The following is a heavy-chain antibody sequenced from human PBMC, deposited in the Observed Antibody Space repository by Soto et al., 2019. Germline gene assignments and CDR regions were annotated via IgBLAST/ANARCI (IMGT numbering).Heavy chain of an antibody. CDR2: IDPSDSYT. V-gene: IGHV5-10-1*01. D-gene: IGHD2-15*01. J-gene: IGHJ6*02. CDR1: GYSFTSYW. CDR3: ARRGYRSGGSCYPHPHYYYGMDV. Sequence: PGESLKISCKGSGYSFTSYWISWVRQMPGKGLEWMGRIDPSDSYTNYSPSFQGHVTISADKSISTAYLQWSSLKASDTAMYYCARRGYRSGGSCYPHPHYYYGMDVWGQGTKVTLSS.